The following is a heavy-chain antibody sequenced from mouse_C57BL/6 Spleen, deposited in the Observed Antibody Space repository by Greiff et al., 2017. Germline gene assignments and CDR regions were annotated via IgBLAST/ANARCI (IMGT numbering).Heavy chain of an antibody. CDR1: GYTFTDYY. Sequence: VQLQQSGPVLVKPGASVKMSCKASGYTFTDYYMNWVKQSHGKSLEWIGVINPYNGGTSYNQKFKGKATLTVDKSSSTAYMELNSLTSEDSAVYYCARGDDYVPLDYWGQGTTLTVSS. CDR2: INPYNGGT. V-gene: IGHV1-19*01. J-gene: IGHJ2*01. D-gene: IGHD2-4*01. CDR3: ARGDDYVPLDY.